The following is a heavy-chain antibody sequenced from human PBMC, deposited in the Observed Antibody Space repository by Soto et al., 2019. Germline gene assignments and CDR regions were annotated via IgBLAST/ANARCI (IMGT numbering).Heavy chain of an antibody. CDR2: IYYSGST. CDR3: VTLTRDTYGDYQFDP. J-gene: IGHJ5*02. CDR1: GGSISSSSYY. Sequence: SETLSLTCTVSGGSISSSSYYWGWIRQPPGKGLEWIGSIYYSGSTYYNPSLKSRVTISVDTSKNQFSLKLSSVTAADTAVYYCVTLTRDTYGDYQFDPWGQGTLVTVSS. D-gene: IGHD4-17*01. V-gene: IGHV4-39*01.